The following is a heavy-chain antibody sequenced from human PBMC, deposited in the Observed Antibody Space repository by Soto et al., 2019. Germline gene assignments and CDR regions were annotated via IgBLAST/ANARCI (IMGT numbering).Heavy chain of an antibody. Sequence: SETLSLTCTVSGGSISSSSYYWGWIRQPPGKGLEWIGSIYYSGSTYYNPSLKSRVTISVDTSKNQFSLKLSSVTAADTAVYYCARTYYDFWSGNNWFDPWGQGTLVTVSS. CDR2: IYYSGST. J-gene: IGHJ5*02. V-gene: IGHV4-39*01. CDR3: ARTYYDFWSGNNWFDP. D-gene: IGHD3-3*01. CDR1: GGSISSSSYY.